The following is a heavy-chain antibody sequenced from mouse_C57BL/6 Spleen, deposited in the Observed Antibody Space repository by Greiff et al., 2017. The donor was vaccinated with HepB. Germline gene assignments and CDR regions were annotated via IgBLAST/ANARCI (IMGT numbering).Heavy chain of an antibody. D-gene: IGHD1-1*01. CDR3: ARGTTVVATGGYFDV. V-gene: IGHV1-82*01. Sequence: VQLQESGPELVKPGASVKISCKASGYAFSSSWMNWVKQRPGKGLEWIGRLYPGDGDTNYNGKFKGKATLTADKSSSTAYMQLSSLTSEDSAVYFCARGTTVVATGGYFDVWGTGTTVTVSS. CDR2: LYPGDGDT. CDR1: GYAFSSSW. J-gene: IGHJ1*03.